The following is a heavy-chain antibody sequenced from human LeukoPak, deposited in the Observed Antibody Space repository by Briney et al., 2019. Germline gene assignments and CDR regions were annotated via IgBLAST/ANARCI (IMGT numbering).Heavy chain of an antibody. CDR2: INQDGSEK. Sequence: GGSLRLSCAASGFTFNNYWMSWVRQPPGKGLEWVAYINQDGSEKYSVDSVKGRFTISRDNAKNSVYLQMNSLRAGETAVYYCARLRKYSESYYSDSWGQGTLVTVSS. V-gene: IGHV3-7*01. J-gene: IGHJ4*02. D-gene: IGHD1-26*01. CDR1: GFTFNNYW. CDR3: ARLRKYSESYYSDS.